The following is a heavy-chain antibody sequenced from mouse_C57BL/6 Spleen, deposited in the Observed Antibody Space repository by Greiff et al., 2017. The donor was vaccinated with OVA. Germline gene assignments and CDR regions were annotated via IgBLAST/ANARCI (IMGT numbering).Heavy chain of an antibody. D-gene: IGHD2-2*01. Sequence: QVTLKESGPGILQPSQTLSLTCSFSGFSLSTFGMGVGWIRQPSGKGLEWLAHIWWDDDKYYNPALKSRLTISKDPSEKRVFLTLANVDTAYTATYYCARSYGYDRHYAMDYWGQGTSVTVSS. J-gene: IGHJ4*01. V-gene: IGHV8-8*01. CDR2: IWWDDDK. CDR3: ARSYGYDRHYAMDY. CDR1: GFSLSTFGMG.